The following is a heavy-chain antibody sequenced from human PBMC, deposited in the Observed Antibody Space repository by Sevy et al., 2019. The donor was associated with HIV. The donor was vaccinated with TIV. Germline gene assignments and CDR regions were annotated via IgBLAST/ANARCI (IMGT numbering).Heavy chain of an antibody. CDR1: GFTFSSYW. J-gene: IGHJ6*02. CDR3: ARDRWEVRGVIGARYLYYYYGMDV. Sequence: GGSLRLSCAASGFTFSSYWMSWVRQAPGKGLEWVANIKQDGSEKYYVDSVKGRFTISRDNAKNSLYLQMNSLRAEDRAVYYCARDRWEVRGVIGARYLYYYYGMDVWGQGTTVTVSS. V-gene: IGHV3-7*01. D-gene: IGHD3-10*01. CDR2: IKQDGSEK.